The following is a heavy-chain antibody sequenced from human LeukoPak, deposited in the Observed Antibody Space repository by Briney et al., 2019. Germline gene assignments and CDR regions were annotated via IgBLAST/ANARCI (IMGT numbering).Heavy chain of an antibody. CDR1: GGSISSDY. D-gene: IGHD3-22*01. CDR3: ARLSGYSSGHYYSDY. V-gene: IGHV4-59*01. J-gene: IGHJ4*02. Sequence: SETLSLTCTVSGGSISSDYWSWIRQPPGKGLEWIGYIYHRGSTNYNPSLKSRVTISVDTSKNQFSLKLSSVTAADTAVYYCARLSGYSSGHYYSDYWGQGTLVTVSS. CDR2: IYHRGST.